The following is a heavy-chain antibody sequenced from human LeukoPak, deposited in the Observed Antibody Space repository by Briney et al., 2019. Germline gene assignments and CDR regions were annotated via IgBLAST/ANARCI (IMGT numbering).Heavy chain of an antibody. V-gene: IGHV3-30-3*01. CDR2: ISYDGSNK. CDR1: GFTFSSYA. Sequence: GRSLRLSCAASGFTFSSYAMHWVRQAPGKGLEWVAVISYDGSNKYYADSVKGRFTISRDNSKNTLYLQMNSLRAEDTAVYYCARNPLLEYYYDSSGYSEIDYWGQGTLVTVSS. CDR3: ARNPLLEYYYDSSGYSEIDY. J-gene: IGHJ4*02. D-gene: IGHD3-22*01.